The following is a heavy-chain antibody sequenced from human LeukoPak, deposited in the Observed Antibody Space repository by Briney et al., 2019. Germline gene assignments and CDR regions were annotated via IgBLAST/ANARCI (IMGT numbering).Heavy chain of an antibody. J-gene: IGHJ4*02. CDR3: ARGGDYDFWRAPRY. CDR1: GFIFSSYT. CDR2: ISYDGGIK. D-gene: IGHD3-3*01. Sequence: GGSLRLSCAASGFIFSSYTIHWVRQAPGKGLEWVTVISYDGGIKYYAGSVKGRFTISRDNSKNTLYLQMNSLRADDTAVYYCARGGDYDFWRAPRYWGQGTLVTVSS. V-gene: IGHV3-30-3*01.